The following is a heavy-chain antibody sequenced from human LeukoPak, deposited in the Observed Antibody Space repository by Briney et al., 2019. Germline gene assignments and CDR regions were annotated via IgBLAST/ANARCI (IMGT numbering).Heavy chain of an antibody. CDR2: ISGSGGST. CDR3: AKDSGQYTAMAFA. V-gene: IGHV3-23*01. Sequence: GASLRLSCAASGFTFNSYAMSWVRQAPGKGLEWVSAISGSGGSTYYADSVKGRFTISRDNSKNTLYLQMNSLRAEDTAVYYCAKDSGQYTAMAFAWGQGTLVTVSS. D-gene: IGHD5-18*01. J-gene: IGHJ5*02. CDR1: GFTFNSYA.